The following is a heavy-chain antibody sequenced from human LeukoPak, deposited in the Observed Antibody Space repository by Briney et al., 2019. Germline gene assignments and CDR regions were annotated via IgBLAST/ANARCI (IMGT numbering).Heavy chain of an antibody. J-gene: IGHJ4*02. CDR1: GYTFTGYY. CDR2: INPNSGGT. Sequence: ASVKVSCKASGYTFTGYYMHWVRQAPGQGLEWMGWINPNSGGTNYAQKFQGRVTMTRDTSISTAYMELSRLRSDDTAVYYCATYCSSTSCRFDYWGQGTLVTVSS. D-gene: IGHD2-2*01. CDR3: ATYCSSTSCRFDY. V-gene: IGHV1-2*02.